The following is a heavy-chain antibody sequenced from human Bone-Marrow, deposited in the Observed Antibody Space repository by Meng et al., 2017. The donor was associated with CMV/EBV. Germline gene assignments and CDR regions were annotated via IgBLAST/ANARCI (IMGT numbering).Heavy chain of an antibody. Sequence: GESLKISCAASGFTFSSYEMNWVRQAPGKGLEWVSYISSSGSTIYYADSVKGRFTISRDNAKNSLHLQMNSLRAEDTAVYYCARDTSYYDFWSGYYKYYYGMDVWAQGTTVTVPS. CDR3: ARDTSYYDFWSGYYKYYYGMDV. D-gene: IGHD3-3*01. V-gene: IGHV3-48*03. CDR1: GFTFSSYE. CDR2: ISSSGSTI. J-gene: IGHJ6*02.